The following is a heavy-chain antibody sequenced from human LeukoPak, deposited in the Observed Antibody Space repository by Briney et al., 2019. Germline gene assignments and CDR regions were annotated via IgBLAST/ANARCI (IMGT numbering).Heavy chain of an antibody. CDR1: GFTFSDYY. CDR2: ISSSGTTM. D-gene: IGHD3-10*01. V-gene: IGHV3-11*01. J-gene: IGHJ3*02. Sequence: GGSLRLSCAASGFTFSDYYMSWIRQAPGKGLEWVSYISSSGTTMYYADSVKGRFTISRDNAKNSLYLQMNSLRAEDTAVYYCASPRITMLRGVIIFSTPYDAFDIWGQGTTVTVSS. CDR3: ASPRITMLRGVIIFSTPYDAFDI.